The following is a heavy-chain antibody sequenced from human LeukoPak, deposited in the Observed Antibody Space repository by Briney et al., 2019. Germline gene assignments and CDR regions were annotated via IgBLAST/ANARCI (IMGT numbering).Heavy chain of an antibody. D-gene: IGHD3-22*01. Sequence: PSETLSLTCAVYGGSFSGYYWSWIRQPPGKGLEWIGEINHSGSTNYNPSLKSRVNISVDTSKNQFSLKLSSVTAADTAVYYCARGGRKLYYYDSSGPRTPFDYWGQGTLVTVSS. CDR2: INHSGST. CDR3: ARGGRKLYYYDSSGPRTPFDY. J-gene: IGHJ4*02. V-gene: IGHV4-34*01. CDR1: GGSFSGYY.